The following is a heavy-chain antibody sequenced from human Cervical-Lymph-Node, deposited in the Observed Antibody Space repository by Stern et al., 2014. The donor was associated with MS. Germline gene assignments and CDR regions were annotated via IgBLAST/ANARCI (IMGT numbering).Heavy chain of an antibody. J-gene: IGHJ4*02. CDR3: SYSEGWCRFDS. D-gene: IGHD1-26*01. CDR1: GYTFTSYD. Sequence: QVQLVQSGAEVKMPGASVKVSCKASGYTFTSYDIHWVRQAPGQGLEWMGWMNTKNGNTGYAQKFQGRVTMTRDTSITTAYIELSSLKSEDTAVYYCSYSEGWCRFDSWGQGTLVTVSS. V-gene: IGHV1-8*01. CDR2: MNTKNGNT.